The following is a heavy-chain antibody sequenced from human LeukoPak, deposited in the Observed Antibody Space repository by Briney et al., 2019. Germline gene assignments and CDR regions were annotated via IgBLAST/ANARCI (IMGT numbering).Heavy chain of an antibody. CDR2: MIPIFGTA. D-gene: IGHD1-20*01. J-gene: IGHJ6*03. CDR1: GGTFSSYA. V-gene: IGHV1-69*06. Sequence: SVKVSCKASGGTFSSYAISWVRQAPGQGLEWMGGMIPIFGTANYAQKFQGRVTITADKSTSTAYMELSSLRSEDTAVYYCARDITGTTWDYYYYYMDVWGKGTTVTVSS. CDR3: ARDITGTTWDYYYYYMDV.